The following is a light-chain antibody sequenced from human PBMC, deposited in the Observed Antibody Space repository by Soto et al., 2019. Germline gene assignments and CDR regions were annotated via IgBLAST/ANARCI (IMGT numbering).Light chain of an antibody. CDR1: QGVSTW. J-gene: IGKJ5*01. Sequence: IQLTQSPSTLSGSVGDRVTITCRASQGVSTWLAWYQQRPSQAPKLLVYEASKLQSGVPSRFSASGSVRDFTLTISSLQPEDFATYFCQQSYITPYTFGQGTRLEIK. CDR2: EAS. CDR3: QQSYITPYT. V-gene: IGKV1-5*03.